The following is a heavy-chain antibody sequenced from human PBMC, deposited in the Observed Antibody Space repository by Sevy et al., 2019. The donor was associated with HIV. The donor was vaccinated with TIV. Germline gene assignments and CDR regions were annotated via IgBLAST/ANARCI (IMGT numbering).Heavy chain of an antibody. J-gene: IGHJ4*02. V-gene: IGHV4-4*07. CDR3: ARESDYYGSGRTPRYFDY. D-gene: IGHD3-10*01. CDR1: GGSISSYY. Sequence: SETLSLTCTVSGGSISSYYWSWIRQPAGKGLGWIGRIYTSGSTNYNPSLKSRVTMSVDTSKNQFSLKLSSVTAADTAVYYCARESDYYGSGRTPRYFDYWGQGTLVTVSS. CDR2: IYTSGST.